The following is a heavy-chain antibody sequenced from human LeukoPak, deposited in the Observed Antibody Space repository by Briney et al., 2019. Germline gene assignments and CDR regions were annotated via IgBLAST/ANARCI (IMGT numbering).Heavy chain of an antibody. J-gene: IGHJ4*02. D-gene: IGHD4-23*01. Sequence: GGSLRLSCAASGFTFSSYSMNWVRQAPGKGLEWVSSISSSSSYIYYADSVKGRFTISRDNAKNSLYLQMNSLRAEDTAVFYCARLRWEQTGYSSDYWGQGTLVTVSS. V-gene: IGHV3-21*01. CDR1: GFTFSSYS. CDR3: ARLRWEQTGYSSDY. CDR2: ISSSSSYI.